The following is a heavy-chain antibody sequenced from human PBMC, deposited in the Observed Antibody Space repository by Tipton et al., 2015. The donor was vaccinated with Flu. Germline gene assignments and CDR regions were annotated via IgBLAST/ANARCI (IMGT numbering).Heavy chain of an antibody. CDR1: GGSFSGYF. D-gene: IGHD1-26*01. J-gene: IGHJ6*02. CDR2: INHSGST. Sequence: TLSLTCAVYGGSFSGYFWTWIRQPPGKGLEWIGEINHSGSTSYNPSLKSRVTISVDTSKNQFSLKLTSVTAADTAVYYCARGWESRGGMDVWGQGTTVKVYS. V-gene: IGHV4-34*01. CDR3: ARGWESRGGMDV.